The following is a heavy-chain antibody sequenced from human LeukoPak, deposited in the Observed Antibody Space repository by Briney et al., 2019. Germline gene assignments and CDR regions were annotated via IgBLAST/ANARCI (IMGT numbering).Heavy chain of an antibody. Sequence: GASVKVSCKASGKTFFGYYMHWVRQAPGQGPEWIGWINPNSGGTDYAQKFQGRVTMTSDTSISTAYMELNRLRSDDTAFYYCSTTNYYNSSGYPFDHWGLGTLVTVSS. CDR2: INPNSGGT. D-gene: IGHD3-22*01. CDR3: STTNYYNSSGYPFDH. J-gene: IGHJ4*02. V-gene: IGHV1-2*02. CDR1: GKTFFGYY.